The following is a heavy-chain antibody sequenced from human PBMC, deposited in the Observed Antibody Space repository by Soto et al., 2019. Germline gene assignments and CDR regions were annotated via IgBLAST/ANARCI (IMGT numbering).Heavy chain of an antibody. V-gene: IGHV5-51*01. CDR1: GYRFSNYW. Sequence: GESLKISCKGSGYRFSNYWIGWVRQMPGTGLAWMGIIYPGDSDTGYSPSFHGPIPISADKSISTAYLQWSSLKASDTAIYYCARHEPAASGNHFHYGVDVWAQGTTVTVPS. CDR2: IYPGDSDT. CDR3: ARHEPAASGNHFHYGVDV. D-gene: IGHD6-13*01. J-gene: IGHJ6*02.